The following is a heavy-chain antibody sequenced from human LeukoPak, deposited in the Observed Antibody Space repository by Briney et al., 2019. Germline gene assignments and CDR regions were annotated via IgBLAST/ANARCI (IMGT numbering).Heavy chain of an antibody. J-gene: IGHJ6*02. V-gene: IGHV1-24*01. CDR1: GYTLTELS. D-gene: IGHD6-19*01. Sequence: ASVKVSCKVSGYTLTELSMHWVRQAPGKGLEWMGGFDPEDGETIYAQKFQGRVTMTEDTSTDTAYMELSSLRSEDTAVYYCARVVYSSAWYGGGMDVWGQGTTVTVSS. CDR3: ARVVYSSAWYGGGMDV. CDR2: FDPEDGET.